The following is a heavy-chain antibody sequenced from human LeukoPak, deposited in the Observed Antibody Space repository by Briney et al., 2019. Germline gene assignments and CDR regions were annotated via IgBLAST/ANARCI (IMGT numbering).Heavy chain of an antibody. Sequence: TASETLSLTCTVSGGSISSGSYYWSWIRQPAGKGLEWIGRIYTSGSTNYNPSLKSRVTISVDTSKNQFSLKLSSVTAADTAVYYCARGVVVPAAMDYYYYYYYMDVWGKGTTVTISS. CDR1: GGSISSGSYY. CDR3: ARGVVVPAAMDYYYYYYYMDV. V-gene: IGHV4-61*02. D-gene: IGHD2-2*01. J-gene: IGHJ6*03. CDR2: IYTSGST.